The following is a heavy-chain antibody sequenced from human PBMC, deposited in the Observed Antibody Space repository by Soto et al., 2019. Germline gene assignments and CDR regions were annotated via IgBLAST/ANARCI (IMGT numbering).Heavy chain of an antibody. Sequence: QVQLVQSGAEVKKPGSSVKVSCKASGGTFSSYTISWVRQAPGQGLEWMGRIIPILGIANYPQKFQGRVTITADKSTSTAYMELSSLSSEATAVYYCARDRIAAAGTNDYWGQGTLVTVSS. V-gene: IGHV1-69*08. CDR1: GGTFSSYT. CDR3: ARDRIAAAGTNDY. CDR2: IIPILGIA. D-gene: IGHD6-13*01. J-gene: IGHJ4*02.